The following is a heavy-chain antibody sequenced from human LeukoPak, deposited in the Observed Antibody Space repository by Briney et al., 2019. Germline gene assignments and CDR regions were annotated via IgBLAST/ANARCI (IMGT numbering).Heavy chain of an antibody. J-gene: IGHJ4*02. Sequence: PGGTLRLSCAASGFTFSSHGMNWVRQAPGKGLEWVSGISPSGGITYYTDSVKGRFTISRDNSKNTVSLQMNSLRAEDTALYYCAKAHVPTMIRGVVSSDWGQGTLVTVSS. CDR1: GFTFSSHG. D-gene: IGHD3-10*01. CDR3: AKAHVPTMIRGVVSSD. V-gene: IGHV3-23*01. CDR2: ISPSGGIT.